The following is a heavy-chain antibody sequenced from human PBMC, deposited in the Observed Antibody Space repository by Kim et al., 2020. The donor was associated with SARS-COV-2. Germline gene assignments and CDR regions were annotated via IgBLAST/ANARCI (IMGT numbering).Heavy chain of an antibody. D-gene: IGHD2-15*01. Sequence: GGSLRLSCAASGFTFSRYWMHWVRQAPGKGLVGVASSNTDGSSTFYADAVKGRFTVSRDNAKNTLYLQMNSLRAEDTAVYYCATGFCSGGSCSRGHWGQGTLVTVSS. J-gene: IGHJ4*02. V-gene: IGHV3-74*01. CDR1: GFTFSRYW. CDR2: SNTDGSST. CDR3: ATGFCSGGSCSRGH.